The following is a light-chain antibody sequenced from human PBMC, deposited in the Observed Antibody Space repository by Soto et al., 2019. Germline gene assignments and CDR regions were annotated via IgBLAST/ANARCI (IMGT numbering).Light chain of an antibody. V-gene: IGKV3-15*01. CDR1: QGIKDY. Sequence: EIVMTQSPATLSVSPGERATLSCRASQGIKDYLAWFQQKPGLAPRLLIYGASIRATTIPARFSGRGSGTEFTLSISSLQSEDFAVYYCQQYNSWPRTFGQGTKVETK. CDR2: GAS. J-gene: IGKJ1*01. CDR3: QQYNSWPRT.